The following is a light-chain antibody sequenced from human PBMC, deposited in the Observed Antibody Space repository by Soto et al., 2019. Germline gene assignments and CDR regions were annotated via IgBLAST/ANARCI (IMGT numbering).Light chain of an antibody. CDR3: QQYGTSPET. V-gene: IGKV3-20*01. J-gene: IGKJ1*01. Sequence: EIVLTQSPGTLSLSPGERATLSCRASQSVSNNYLAWYQQKPGQAPRLLIYGASNRATGIPDRFSGSGSGTDFTLTISTLEPEDFAVYYCQQYGTSPETFGQGTKVDIK. CDR1: QSVSNNY. CDR2: GAS.